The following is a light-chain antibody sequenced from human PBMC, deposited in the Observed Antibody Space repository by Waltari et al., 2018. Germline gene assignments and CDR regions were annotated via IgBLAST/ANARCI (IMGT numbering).Light chain of an antibody. J-gene: IGLJ2*01. V-gene: IGLV2-11*01. CDR2: RVN. Sequence: QSALPQHRSVSGCPWQSVTISSAGTRSDVGAYNTSPWYQQSPGTAPKLLIYRVNNRPSVVPDRFSASKSGNTASLTISGLRAEDEADYYCCSYAGDYTLVFGGGTKLAVL. CDR1: RSDVGAYNT. CDR3: CSYAGDYTLV.